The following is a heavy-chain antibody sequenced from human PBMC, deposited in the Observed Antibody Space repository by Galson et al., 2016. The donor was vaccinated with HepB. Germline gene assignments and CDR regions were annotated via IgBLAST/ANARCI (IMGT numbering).Heavy chain of an antibody. D-gene: IGHD3-3*01. CDR2: VNYSGST. V-gene: IGHV4-34*01. J-gene: IGHJ6*02. CDR1: GGSFSGYY. CDR3: ARDRTIYDFWSGYYPLLDV. Sequence: SETLSLTCGVYGGSFSGYYWSWIRQPPGKGLEWIGEVNYSGSTSYSPSLKSRITISVDTSKYQFSLKLSSVTAADTAVYYCARDRTIYDFWSGYYPLLDVWGHGTTATVSS.